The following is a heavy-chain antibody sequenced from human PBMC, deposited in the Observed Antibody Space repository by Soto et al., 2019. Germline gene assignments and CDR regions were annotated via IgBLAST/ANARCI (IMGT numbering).Heavy chain of an antibody. J-gene: IGHJ6*02. V-gene: IGHV4-39*01. CDR3: ARAVQLWIRNYYYYGMDV. CDR1: GGSISSSSYY. Sequence: QLQLQESGPGLVKPSETLSLTCTVSGGSISSSSYYWGWIRQPPGKGLEWIGSIYYSGSTYYNPSLKSRVTISVDTSKNQSSLKLSSVTAADTAVYYCARAVQLWIRNYYYYGMDVWGQGTTVTVSS. CDR2: IYYSGST. D-gene: IGHD5-18*01.